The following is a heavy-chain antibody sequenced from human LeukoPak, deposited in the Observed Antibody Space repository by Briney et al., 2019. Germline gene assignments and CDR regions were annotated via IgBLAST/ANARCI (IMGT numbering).Heavy chain of an antibody. D-gene: IGHD5-12*01. V-gene: IGHV3-53*01. CDR3: ASGEYSGYDLAY. Sequence: GGSLRLSCAASGFTVSSSYMGWVRQPPGKGLEYVSVLYSGGTTYFADSVKGRFTISRDNSKNTLYLQMISLRADDTAVYYCASGEYSGYDLAYWGQGTLVTVSS. J-gene: IGHJ4*02. CDR1: GFTVSSSY. CDR2: LYSGGTT.